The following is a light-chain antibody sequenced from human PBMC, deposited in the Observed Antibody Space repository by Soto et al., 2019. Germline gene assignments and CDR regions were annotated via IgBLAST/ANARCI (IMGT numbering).Light chain of an antibody. CDR3: QQYGSSPSST. V-gene: IGKV3-20*01. Sequence: EIVLTQSPGTLSLSPGERATLSCRASQSVSSSYLAWYQQKPGQAPRLLVLDGSSRATGIPDRFSGSGSGTSFTLTISRRQSYDFAVYYCQQYGSSPSSTFGQGTRLEIK. J-gene: IGKJ5*01. CDR1: QSVSSSY. CDR2: DGS.